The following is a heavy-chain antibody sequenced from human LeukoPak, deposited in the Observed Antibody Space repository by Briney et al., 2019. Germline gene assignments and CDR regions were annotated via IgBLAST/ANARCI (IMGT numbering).Heavy chain of an antibody. CDR1: GPSVTSGGFY. V-gene: IGHV4-39*01. D-gene: IGHD3-10*01. CDR2: VYYTEST. CDR3: ARHSGSGSLSRPFDP. Sequence: SETLSLTCSVSGPSVTSGGFYCCWLRQPPGKGLKWIATVYYTESTYYNPSLRSRFTISIATSKYPFTLSPRSLMAADTAVYDCARHSGSGSLSRPFDPWGQGTLVTVSS. J-gene: IGHJ5*02.